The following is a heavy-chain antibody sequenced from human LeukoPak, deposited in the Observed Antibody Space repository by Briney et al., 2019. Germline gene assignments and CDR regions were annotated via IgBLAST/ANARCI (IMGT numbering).Heavy chain of an antibody. CDR2: IDIDGSGT. D-gene: IGHD6-13*01. Sequence: QPGGSLRLSCAASGFTFSSYWMHWVRQAPGKGLVWVSRIDIDGSGTTYADSVKGRFTISRDNAKNTLYLQMNSLRVEDSAVYYCAKGQAAAGTMDYWGQGTLVTVSS. CDR3: AKGQAAAGTMDY. CDR1: GFTFSSYW. V-gene: IGHV3-74*03. J-gene: IGHJ4*02.